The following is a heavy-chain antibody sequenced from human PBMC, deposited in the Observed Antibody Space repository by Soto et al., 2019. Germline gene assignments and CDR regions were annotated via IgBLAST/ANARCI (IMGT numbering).Heavy chain of an antibody. D-gene: IGHD3-3*01. J-gene: IGHJ4*02. V-gene: IGHV3-23*01. CDR3: AKDLSYDFWSGYYQY. CDR2: ISGSGGST. Sequence: GGSLRLSCAASGFTFSSYAMSWVRQAPGKGLEWASAISGSGGSTYYADSVKGRFTISRDNSKNTLYLQMNSLRAEDTAAYYCAKDLSYDFWSGYYQYWGQGTLVTVSS. CDR1: GFTFSSYA.